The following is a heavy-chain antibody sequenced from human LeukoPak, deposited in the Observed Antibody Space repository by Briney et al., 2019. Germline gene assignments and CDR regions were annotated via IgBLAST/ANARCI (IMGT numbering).Heavy chain of an antibody. D-gene: IGHD5-24*01. Sequence: ASVKVSCKASGGTFSSYAISWVRQAPGQGLEWMGRIIPILGIANYAQKFQGRVTITADKSTSTAYMELSSLRSEDTAVYYCAKGRDGYNPDALDIWGQGTMVTVST. CDR3: AKGRDGYNPDALDI. CDR1: GGTFSSYA. V-gene: IGHV1-69*04. CDR2: IIPILGIA. J-gene: IGHJ3*02.